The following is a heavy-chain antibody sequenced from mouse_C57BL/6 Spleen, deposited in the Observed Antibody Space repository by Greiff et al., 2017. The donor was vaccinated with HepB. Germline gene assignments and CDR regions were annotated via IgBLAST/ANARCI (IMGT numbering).Heavy chain of an antibody. V-gene: IGHV5-4*01. J-gene: IGHJ3*01. D-gene: IGHD2-3*01. Sequence: DVKLVESGGGLVKPGGSLKLSCAASGFTFSSYAMSWVRQTPEKRLEWVATISDGGSYTYYPDNVKGRFTISRDNAKNNLYLQMSHLKSEDTAMYYCARDNLDGYYGFCAYWGQGTLVTVSA. CDR1: GFTFSSYA. CDR2: ISDGGSYT. CDR3: ARDNLDGYYGFCAY.